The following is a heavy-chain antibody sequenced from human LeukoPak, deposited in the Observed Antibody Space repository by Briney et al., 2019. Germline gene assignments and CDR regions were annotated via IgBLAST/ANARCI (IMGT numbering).Heavy chain of an antibody. CDR1: GGSISSGGYY. Sequence: PSETLSLTCTVSGGSISSGGYYWSWIRQHPGKGLEWIGYIYYSGSTYYNPSLKSRVTISVDTSKNQFSLKMSSVTAADTAVYYCARNRESSSSFSWFDPWGQGTLVTVSS. V-gene: IGHV4-31*03. D-gene: IGHD6-6*01. CDR2: IYYSGST. J-gene: IGHJ5*02. CDR3: ARNRESSSSFSWFDP.